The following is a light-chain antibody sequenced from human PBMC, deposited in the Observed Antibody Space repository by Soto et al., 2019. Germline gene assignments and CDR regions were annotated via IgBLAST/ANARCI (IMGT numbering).Light chain of an antibody. CDR3: CSYAGSYTYV. J-gene: IGLJ1*01. V-gene: IGLV2-11*01. Sequence: QSVLTQPRSVSGSPGQSVTISCTGTSSDVGIYKYVSWYQQHPGKAPKLMIYDVSKRPSGVPDRFSGSKSGNTASLTISGLQTEDEADYYCCSYAGSYTYVFGTGTKVTVL. CDR1: SSDVGIYKY. CDR2: DVS.